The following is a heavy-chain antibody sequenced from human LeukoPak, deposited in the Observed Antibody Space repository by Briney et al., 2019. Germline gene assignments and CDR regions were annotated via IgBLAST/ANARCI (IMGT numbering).Heavy chain of an antibody. CDR3: ARGHSYGYGVNYFDY. V-gene: IGHV3-33*01. Sequence: GRSLRLSCAASGFTFSSYGMHWVRQAPGKGLEWVAVIWYDGSNKYYADSVKGRFTISRDNSKNTLYLQMNSLRAEDTAVYYCARGHSYGYGVNYFDYWGQGTLVTVSS. D-gene: IGHD5-18*01. J-gene: IGHJ4*02. CDR1: GFTFSSYG. CDR2: IWYDGSNK.